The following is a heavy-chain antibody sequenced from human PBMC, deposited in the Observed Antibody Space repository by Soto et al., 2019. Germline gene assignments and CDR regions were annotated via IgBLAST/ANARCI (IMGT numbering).Heavy chain of an antibody. CDR1: GGSISSDGDYYR. CDR3: ARVRENYFDS. CDR2: IYDSGSP. J-gene: IGHJ4*02. V-gene: IGHV4-31*03. Sequence: QMQLQESGPGLVSPSQTLSLTCTVSGGSISSDGDYYRWSWIRQHPGKGLEWIGYIYDSGSPYYHPSLESRVTVSVDTSKNQFSLKLSSLTAADTAVYYCARVRENYFDSWCQGILVTVSS.